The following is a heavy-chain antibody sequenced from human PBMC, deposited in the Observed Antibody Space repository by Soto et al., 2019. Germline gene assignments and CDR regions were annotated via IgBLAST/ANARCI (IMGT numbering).Heavy chain of an antibody. J-gene: IGHJ4*02. CDR2: ISGSGGST. CDR1: GFTFSSYA. V-gene: IGHV3-23*01. CDR3: ASAQPMTHDYIW. D-gene: IGHD4-4*01. Sequence: WGSLRLSCAASGFTFSSYAISFFRHAPWKGLEWVSAISGSGGSTYYADSVKGRFTISRDNSKNTLYLQMNSLRAEDTAVYYCASAQPMTHDYIWGGQGTLVTVSS.